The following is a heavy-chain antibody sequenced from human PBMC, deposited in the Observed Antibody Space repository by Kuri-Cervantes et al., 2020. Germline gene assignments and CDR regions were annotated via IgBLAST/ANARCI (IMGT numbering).Heavy chain of an antibody. J-gene: IGHJ4*02. CDR2: INQPGNEK. D-gene: IGHD3-10*01. CDR1: AFTFRNYW. Sequence: GGSLRLSCAASAFTFRNYWMSWVRQAPGKGLEWVANINQPGNEKYYLDSVKGRFTISRDNSKNTLYLQMNSLRAEDTAVYYCSGGSGSYRGTGDYWGQGTLVTVSS. CDR3: SGGSGSYRGTGDY. V-gene: IGHV3-7*01.